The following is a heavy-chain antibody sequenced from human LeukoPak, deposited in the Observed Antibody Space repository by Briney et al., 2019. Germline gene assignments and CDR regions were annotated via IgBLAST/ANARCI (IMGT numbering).Heavy chain of an antibody. D-gene: IGHD4/OR15-4a*01. Sequence: SETLSLTCTVSGGSMSSYYWNWIRQPPGKGLEWIGYIYYSGSTNYNPSLKSRVTISVDTSKNQFSLKLSSVTAADTAVYYCARGSYGDYFDYWGQGTLVTVSS. J-gene: IGHJ4*02. V-gene: IGHV4-59*01. CDR3: ARGSYGDYFDY. CDR2: IYYSGST. CDR1: GGSMSSYY.